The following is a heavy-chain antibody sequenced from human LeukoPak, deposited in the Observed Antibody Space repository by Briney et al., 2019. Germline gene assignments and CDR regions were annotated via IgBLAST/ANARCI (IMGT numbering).Heavy chain of an antibody. D-gene: IGHD3-22*01. CDR3: AKTTIVVVTHYDY. Sequence: GRSLRLSCAASGFTFSSYAMSWVRQAPGKGLEWVSAISGSGGSTYYADSVKGRFTISRDNSKNTLYLQMNSLRAEDTAVYYCAKTTIVVVTHYDYWGQGTLVTVSS. CDR1: GFTFSSYA. J-gene: IGHJ4*02. V-gene: IGHV3-23*01. CDR2: ISGSGGST.